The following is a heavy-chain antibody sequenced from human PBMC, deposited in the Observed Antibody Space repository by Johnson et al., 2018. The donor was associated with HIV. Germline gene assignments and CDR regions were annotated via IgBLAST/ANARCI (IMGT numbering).Heavy chain of an antibody. CDR3: AKDLYDSSVYGAFDI. Sequence: QVQLVESGGGVVQPGRSLRLSCAASGFTFSSYCLHWVSQAPGKGLEWVAVISYDGSNKYYADSVKGRFTISRDNSKNTLYLQMNSLRAEETAVYYCAKDLYDSSVYGAFDIWGQGTMVTVSS. CDR1: GFTFSSYC. J-gene: IGHJ3*02. CDR2: ISYDGSNK. D-gene: IGHD3-22*01. V-gene: IGHV3-30*18.